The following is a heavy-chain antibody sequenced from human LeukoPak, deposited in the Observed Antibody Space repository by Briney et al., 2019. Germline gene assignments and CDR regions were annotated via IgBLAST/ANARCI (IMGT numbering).Heavy chain of an antibody. Sequence: PGGSLRLSCAVSGFTFDDYAMHWVRHVPGKGLEWVSGINRNSDSIGYADSVKGRFTTSRDNAKNSLYLQMNSLRAEDTAFYYCAINGGGDSGYGDFDYWGQGTLVTVSS. J-gene: IGHJ4*02. CDR1: GFTFDDYA. V-gene: IGHV3-9*01. CDR2: INRNSDSI. D-gene: IGHD5-12*01. CDR3: AINGGGDSGYGDFDY.